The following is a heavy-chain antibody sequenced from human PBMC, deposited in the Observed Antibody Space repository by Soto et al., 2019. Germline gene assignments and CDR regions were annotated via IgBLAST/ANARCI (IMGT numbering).Heavy chain of an antibody. Sequence: SETLSLTCAVYGGSFSGYYWSWIRQPPGKGLEWIGEINHSGSTNYNPSLKSRVTISVDTSKNQFSLKLSSVTAADTAVYYCAIERDFDGSDVWGQGTTVTVSS. CDR1: GGSFSGYY. V-gene: IGHV4-34*01. J-gene: IGHJ6*02. D-gene: IGHD3-9*01. CDR2: INHSGST. CDR3: AIERDFDGSDV.